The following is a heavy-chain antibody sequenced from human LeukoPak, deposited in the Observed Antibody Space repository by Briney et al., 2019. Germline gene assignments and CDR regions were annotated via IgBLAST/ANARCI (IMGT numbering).Heavy chain of an antibody. CDR1: GFTFDDYA. V-gene: IGHV3-9*01. CDR3: ARDSAAGSRYYYGMDV. D-gene: IGHD6-13*01. Sequence: GGSLRLSCAASGFTFDDYAMHWVRQAPGKGLEWVSGISWNSGSIGYADSVKGRFTISRHNSKNTLYLQMNSLRPEDTAVYYCARDSAAGSRYYYGMDVWGQGTTVTVSS. CDR2: ISWNSGSI. J-gene: IGHJ6*02.